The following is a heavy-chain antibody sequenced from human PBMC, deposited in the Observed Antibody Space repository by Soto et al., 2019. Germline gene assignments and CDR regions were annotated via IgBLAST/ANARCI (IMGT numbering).Heavy chain of an antibody. D-gene: IGHD3-16*02. J-gene: IGHJ3*02. CDR2: MNPNSGNT. CDR3: ARGPTGSYDYIWGSYRYGAFDI. Sequence: ASVKVSCKASGYTFTSYDINWVRQATGQGLERKGWMNPNSGNTGYAQKFQGRVTMTRNTSISTAYMELSSLRSEDTAVYYCARGPTGSYDYIWGSYRYGAFDIWGQGTMVTVSS. CDR1: GYTFTSYD. V-gene: IGHV1-8*01.